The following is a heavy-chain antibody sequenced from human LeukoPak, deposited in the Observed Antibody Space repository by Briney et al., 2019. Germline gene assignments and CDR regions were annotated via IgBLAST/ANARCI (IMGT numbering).Heavy chain of an antibody. J-gene: IGHJ4*02. Sequence: GGPLTLSCAASGFTFSSAWMSWVRQAPGKGLEWVGRVKSKIDGETTDYTAPVKGRFTISRDDSKNTLYLQINSLETEDTAVYYCAHIQPRQQLSLGYWGQGTLVTVSS. CDR3: AHIQPRQQLSLGY. V-gene: IGHV3-15*01. CDR2: VKSKIDGETT. CDR1: GFTFSSAW. D-gene: IGHD6-13*01.